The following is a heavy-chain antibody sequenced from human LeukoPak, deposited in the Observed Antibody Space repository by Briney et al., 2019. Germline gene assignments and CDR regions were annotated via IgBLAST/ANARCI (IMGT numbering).Heavy chain of an antibody. CDR1: GFTFSSYA. D-gene: IGHD5-24*01. CDR3: AKGLDGYNSLCDY. Sequence: PGGSLRLSCAASGFTFSSYAMGWVRQAPGKGLEWVSAISGSGGSTYYADSVKGRFTISRDNSKNTLYLQMNSLRAEDTAVYYCAKGLDGYNSLCDYWGQGTLVTVSS. J-gene: IGHJ4*02. V-gene: IGHV3-23*01. CDR2: ISGSGGST.